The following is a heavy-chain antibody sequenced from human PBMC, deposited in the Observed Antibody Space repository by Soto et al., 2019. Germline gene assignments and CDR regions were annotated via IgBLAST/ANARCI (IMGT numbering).Heavy chain of an antibody. CDR2: VSWESGSI. J-gene: IGHJ6*02. Sequence: EVQLVESGGGLVQPGRSLRLSCAASGFKFDDYAMHWVRQAPGKGLEWISGVSWESGSISYADSVKGRFTIARDNAQRSLYLQMNSLRVEDTALYYCVKETATTPSGLWQRHAMDFWGQGTTVTVSS. D-gene: IGHD6-25*01. CDR3: VKETATTPSGLWQRHAMDF. CDR1: GFKFDDYA. V-gene: IGHV3-9*01.